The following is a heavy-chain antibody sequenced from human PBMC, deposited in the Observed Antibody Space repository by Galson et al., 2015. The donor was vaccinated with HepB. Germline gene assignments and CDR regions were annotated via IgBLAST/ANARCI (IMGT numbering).Heavy chain of an antibody. CDR1: GYTFNSYG. CDR2: ISEYTGNT. D-gene: IGHD6-19*01. J-gene: IGHJ5*02. CDR3: ARERGYTSGWRCGFDP. Sequence: SVKVSCKASGYTFNSYGISWMRQAPGQGLEWMGWISEYTGNTDYAQKLQGRVTMTRDTSTSTVYMELRSLRYDDTALYYCARERGYTSGWRCGFDPWRQRTLLTVSS. V-gene: IGHV1-18*01.